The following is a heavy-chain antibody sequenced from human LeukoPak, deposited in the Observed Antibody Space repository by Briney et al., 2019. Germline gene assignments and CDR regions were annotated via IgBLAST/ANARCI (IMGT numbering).Heavy chain of an antibody. CDR1: GFTFRSHG. CDR2: IWYDGSNK. D-gene: IGHD3-22*01. Sequence: GGSLRLSCATSGFTFRSHGMHWVRQAPGKGLEWVAVIWYDGSNKYYADFVKGRFTISRDNSNNALYLQINSLRVEDTAIYYCARWAGDRRLDYWGQGTLVTVSS. CDR3: ARWAGDRRLDY. J-gene: IGHJ4*02. V-gene: IGHV3-33*01.